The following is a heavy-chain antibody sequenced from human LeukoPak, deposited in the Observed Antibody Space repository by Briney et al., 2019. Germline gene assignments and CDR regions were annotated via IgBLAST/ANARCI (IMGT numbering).Heavy chain of an antibody. CDR2: ISYDGSNK. D-gene: IGHD6-19*01. V-gene: IGHV3-30-3*01. Sequence: GGSLRLSCAASGFTFSSYAMHWVRQAPGKGLEWVAVISYDGSNKYYADSVKGRFTISRDNSKNTLYLQMNSLRAEDTAVYYCARARGMMGGWYGGYFDYWGQGTLVTVSS. CDR3: ARARGMMGGWYGGYFDY. CDR1: GFTFSSYA. J-gene: IGHJ4*02.